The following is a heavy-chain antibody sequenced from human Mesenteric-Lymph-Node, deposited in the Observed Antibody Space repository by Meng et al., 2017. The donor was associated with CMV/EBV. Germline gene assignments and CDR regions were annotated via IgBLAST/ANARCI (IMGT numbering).Heavy chain of an antibody. J-gene: IGHJ6*02. CDR3: ARDGYCSSTSCLYTSYYYYYGMDV. CDR2: ISTYNGNI. Sequence: ASVKVSCKASGYTFTSYDINWVRQAPGQGLEWMGWISTYNGNIHYAQKIQGRVTMTTDTSTSTAYMELRSLRSDDTAVYYCARDGYCSSTSCLYTSYYYYYGMDVWGQGTTVTVSS. CDR1: GYTFTSYD. V-gene: IGHV1-18*01. D-gene: IGHD2-2*01.